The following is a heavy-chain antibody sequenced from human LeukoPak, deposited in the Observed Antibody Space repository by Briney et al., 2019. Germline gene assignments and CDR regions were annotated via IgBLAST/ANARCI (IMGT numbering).Heavy chain of an antibody. J-gene: IGHJ6*03. CDR2: IWYDGSNK. CDR3: AKGLNYYYMDV. CDR1: GFTFSSYG. Sequence: GGSLRLSCAASGFTFSSYGMHWVRQAPGKGLEWVAVIWYDGSNKYYADSVKGRFTISRDNSKNTLYLQMNSLRAEDTAVYYCAKGLNYYYMDVWGKGTTVTVSS. V-gene: IGHV3-33*06.